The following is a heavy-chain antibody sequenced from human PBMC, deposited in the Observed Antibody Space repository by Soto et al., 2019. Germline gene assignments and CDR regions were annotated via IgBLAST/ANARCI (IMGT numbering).Heavy chain of an antibody. CDR1: GFTFRSYW. Sequence: GGSLRLSCAASGFTFRSYWMHWVRQAPGKGLVWVSRINSDGSSTNYADSVKGRFTISRDNAKSTLYLQMNSLRAEDTAVYYCAKHRRGLGIAVAGTLFDYWGQGTLVTVSS. CDR2: INSDGSST. D-gene: IGHD6-19*01. CDR3: AKHRRGLGIAVAGTLFDY. J-gene: IGHJ4*02. V-gene: IGHV3-74*01.